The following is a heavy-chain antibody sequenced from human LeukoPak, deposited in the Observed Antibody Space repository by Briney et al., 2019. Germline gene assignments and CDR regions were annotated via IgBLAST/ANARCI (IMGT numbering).Heavy chain of an antibody. J-gene: IGHJ4*02. CDR1: GYTFTIYY. CDR2: INPSGGGT. Sequence: GASVKVSFKASGYTFTIYYMHWGRQAPGQGGEGMGVINPSGGGTTYAQKFQGRGTMTRDMATSTVYIELSSLRSEDTAMYYCARSPPGYYYFDYWGQGTLVTVSS. CDR3: ARSPPGYYYFDY. V-gene: IGHV1-46*01. D-gene: IGHD6-25*01.